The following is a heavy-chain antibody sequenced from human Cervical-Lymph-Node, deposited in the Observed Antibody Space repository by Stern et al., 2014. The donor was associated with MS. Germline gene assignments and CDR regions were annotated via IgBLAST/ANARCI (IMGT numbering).Heavy chain of an antibody. V-gene: IGHV4-59*01. J-gene: IGHJ4*02. Sequence: QVQLQESGPRLVKPSETLSLTCTVSGNSISGYYWSWIRQPPGKGLEWIGYIYYSGSTRYNPSIKDRVSISVDTSKNQFSLELSSVTAADTAVYYCARTYYYDSSGYYFDYWGQGTLVTVSS. CDR1: GNSISGYY. CDR2: IYYSGST. D-gene: IGHD3-22*01. CDR3: ARTYYYDSSGYYFDY.